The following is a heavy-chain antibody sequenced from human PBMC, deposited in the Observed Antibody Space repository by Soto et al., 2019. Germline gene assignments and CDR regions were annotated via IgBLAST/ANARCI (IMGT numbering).Heavy chain of an antibody. CDR3: SARFYDFWSGRDGVDV. CDR2: IKSKTDGGTI. J-gene: IGHJ6*02. V-gene: IGHV3-15*07. Sequence: GSLRLSCAASGFTFSKAWMNWVRQAPGKGLEWVGRIKSKTDGGTIDYAAPVNGRFISRDDSKNTLYLQMNSLRTEDTGVYYCSARFYDFWSGRDGVDVWGQGTTVTVSS. D-gene: IGHD3-3*01. CDR1: GFTFSKAW.